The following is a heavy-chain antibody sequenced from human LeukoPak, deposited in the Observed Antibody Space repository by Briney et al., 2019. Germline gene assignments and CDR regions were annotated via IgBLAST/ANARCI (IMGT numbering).Heavy chain of an antibody. D-gene: IGHD5-18*01. CDR1: GGSFSGYY. Sequence: SETLSLTCAVYGGSFSGYYWSWIRQPPGKGLEWIGEINHSGSTNYNPSLKSRVTISVDTSKNQFSLKLSSVTAADTAVYYCARAGRGYSYGLGNWGQGTLVTVSS. CDR2: INHSGST. V-gene: IGHV4-34*01. J-gene: IGHJ4*02. CDR3: ARAGRGYSYGLGN.